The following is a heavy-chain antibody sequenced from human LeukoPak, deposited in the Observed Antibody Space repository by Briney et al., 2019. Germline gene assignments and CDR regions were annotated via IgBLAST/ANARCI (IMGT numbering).Heavy chain of an antibody. D-gene: IGHD2-21*01. CDR3: ARVSIEVAYDY. V-gene: IGHV3-66*01. J-gene: IGHJ4*02. Sequence: PGGSLGLSCAASGFTVSSNYMSWVRQAPGKGLEWVSVIYSGGSTYYADSVKGRFTISRDNSKNTLYLQMNSLRAEDTAVYYCARVSIEVAYDYWGQGTLVTVSS. CDR1: GFTVSSNY. CDR2: IYSGGST.